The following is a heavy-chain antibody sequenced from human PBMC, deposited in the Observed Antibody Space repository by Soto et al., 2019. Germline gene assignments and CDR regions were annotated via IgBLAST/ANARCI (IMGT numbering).Heavy chain of an antibody. CDR2: ISSSGSTI. CDR3: ARDLIAAAGPFDY. Sequence: GESLKISCAASGFTFSDYYMSWIRQAPGKGLEWVSYISSSGSTIYYADSVKGRFTISRDNAKNSLYLQMNSLRAEDTAVYYCARDLIAAAGPFDYWGQGTLVTVSS. V-gene: IGHV3-11*01. J-gene: IGHJ4*02. D-gene: IGHD6-13*01. CDR1: GFTFSDYY.